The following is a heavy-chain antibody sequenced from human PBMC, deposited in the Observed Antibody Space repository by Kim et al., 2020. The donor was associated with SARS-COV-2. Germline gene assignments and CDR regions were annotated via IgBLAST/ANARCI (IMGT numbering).Heavy chain of an antibody. CDR3: AREWQSYYYYGMDV. Sequence: YSQKFQGRVTITRDTSASTAYMELSSLRSEDTAVYYCAREWQSYYYYGMDVWGQGTTVTVSS. J-gene: IGHJ6*02. V-gene: IGHV1-3*01.